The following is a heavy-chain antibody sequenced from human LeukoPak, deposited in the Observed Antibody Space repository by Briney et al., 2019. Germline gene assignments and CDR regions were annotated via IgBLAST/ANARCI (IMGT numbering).Heavy chain of an antibody. CDR1: GGTFSSYA. V-gene: IGHV1-69*04. CDR3: VLRAYCGGDCYLDAFDI. D-gene: IGHD2-21*02. CDR2: IIPILGIA. J-gene: IGHJ3*02. Sequence: RWASVKVSCTASGGTFSSYAISWVRQAPGQGLEWMGRIIPILGIANYAQKFQGRVTITADKSTSTAYMELSSLRSEDTAVCYCVLRAYCGGDCYLDAFDIWGQGTMVTVSS.